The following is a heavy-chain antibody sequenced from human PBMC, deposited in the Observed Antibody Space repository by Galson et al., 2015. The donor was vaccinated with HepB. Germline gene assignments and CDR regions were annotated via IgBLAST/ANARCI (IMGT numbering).Heavy chain of an antibody. D-gene: IGHD6-13*01. CDR3: TTDGGYSSSWKYGMDV. J-gene: IGHJ6*02. CDR1: GFTFSNAW. CDR2: IKSKTDGGTT. Sequence: SLRLSCAASGFTFSNAWMSWVRQAPGKGLEWVGRIKSKTDGGTTDYAAPVKGRFTISRDDSKNTLYLQMNSLKTEDTAVYYCTTDGGYSSSWKYGMDVWGQGTTVTVSS. V-gene: IGHV3-15*01.